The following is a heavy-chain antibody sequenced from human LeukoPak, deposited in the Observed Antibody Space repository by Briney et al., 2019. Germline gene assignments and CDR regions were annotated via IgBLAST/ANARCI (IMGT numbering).Heavy chain of an antibody. CDR3: ASWNDYDSSGYWFDY. CDR2: IIPILGIA. J-gene: IGHJ4*02. CDR1: GGTFSSYA. Sequence: SVKVSRKASGGTFSSYAISWVRQAPGQGLEWMGRIIPILGIANYAQKFQGRVTITADKSTSTAYMELSSLRSEDTAVYYCASWNDYDSSGYWFDYWGQGTLVTVSS. V-gene: IGHV1-69*04. D-gene: IGHD3-22*01.